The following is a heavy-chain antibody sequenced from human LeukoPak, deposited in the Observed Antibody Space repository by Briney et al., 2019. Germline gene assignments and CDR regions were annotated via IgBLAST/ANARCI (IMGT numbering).Heavy chain of an antibody. Sequence: SVTLSLNCTVCGGTISSYYWMWLRQPPGKGLVGIGDIHYTGNNNYNPSVKSRATISFDTSKDQFSLKLSSVNAADSAVYYCARDHSSGWYRGAFDIWGQGTMLSVSS. CDR1: GGTISSYY. CDR2: IHYTGNN. V-gene: IGHV4-59*01. CDR3: ARDHSSGWYRGAFDI. D-gene: IGHD6-19*01. J-gene: IGHJ3*02.